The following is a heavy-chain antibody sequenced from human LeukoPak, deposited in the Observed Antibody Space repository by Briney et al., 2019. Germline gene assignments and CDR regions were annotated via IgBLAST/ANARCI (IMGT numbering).Heavy chain of an antibody. CDR2: IYYSGST. J-gene: IGHJ6*03. D-gene: IGHD3-10*01. V-gene: IGHV4-39*01. CDR3: ARRGGIIRGVASYYYMDV. CDR1: GGSINSSYYY. Sequence: PSETLSLTCTVSGGSINSSYYYWGWIRQPPGKGLEWIGSIYYSGSTYHNPSLKSRVTISVDTSKNQFSLKLSSVTAADTAAYYCARRGGIIRGVASYYYMDVWGKGTTVTVSS.